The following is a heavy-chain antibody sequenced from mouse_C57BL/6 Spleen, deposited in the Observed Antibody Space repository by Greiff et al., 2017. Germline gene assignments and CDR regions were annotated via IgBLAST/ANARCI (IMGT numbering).Heavy chain of an antibody. CDR3: ARAAQAKAWFAY. J-gene: IGHJ3*01. Sequence: QVQLQQSGAELVKPGASVKISCKASGYAFSSYWMNWVKQRPGKGLEWIGQIYPGDGDTNYNGKFKGKATLTADKSSSTAYMQLSSLTSEDSAVYFCARAAQAKAWFAYWGQGTLVTVSA. CDR2: IYPGDGDT. CDR1: GYAFSSYW. D-gene: IGHD3-2*02. V-gene: IGHV1-80*01.